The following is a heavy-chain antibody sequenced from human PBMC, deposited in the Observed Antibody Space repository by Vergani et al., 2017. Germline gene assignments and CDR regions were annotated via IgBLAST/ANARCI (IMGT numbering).Heavy chain of an antibody. CDR1: GFSFPGYA. J-gene: IGHJ2*01. CDR2: VSGSSATP. D-gene: IGHD3-3*01. V-gene: IGHV3-23*01. CDR3: AKDHYDFWSGYPNLSPFDL. Sequence: EVQLLESGGGLVQPGGSLRLSCEASGFSFPGYAMSWVRQAPGKGLEWVSSVSGSSATPYYADSVKGRFIISRDNSKNTLHLQMNSLRADDTALYYCAKDHYDFWSGYPNLSPFDLWGRGTLVTVSS.